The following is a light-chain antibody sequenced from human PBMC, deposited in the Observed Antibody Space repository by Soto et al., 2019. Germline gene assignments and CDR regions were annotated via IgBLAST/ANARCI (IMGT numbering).Light chain of an antibody. CDR3: QQYGGSPRT. CDR1: QSVGSY. J-gene: IGKJ1*01. Sequence: EIVLTQSPVTLSLSPGERATLSCRASQSVGSYLAWYQQKPGQAPRLLIYDASNRATGIPARFSGSGSGTDFTLTISSLEPEDFAVYYCQQYGGSPRTFGQGTKVEVK. CDR2: DAS. V-gene: IGKV3-11*01.